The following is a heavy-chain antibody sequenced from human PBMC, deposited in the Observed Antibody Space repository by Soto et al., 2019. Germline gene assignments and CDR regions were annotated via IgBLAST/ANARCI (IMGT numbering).Heavy chain of an antibody. D-gene: IGHD3-10*01. J-gene: IGHJ6*02. Sequence: EVQLLESGGGLVQPGGSLRLSCAASGFTFSSYAMSWVRQAPGKGLEWVSTISGSGGNAYYADSVKGRFSISRDNSKNTLRLQMNSLRADDTAVYYCAKDLGSGKPYYYYAMDVWGQGTTVTVSS. V-gene: IGHV3-23*01. CDR1: GFTFSSYA. CDR3: AKDLGSGKPYYYYAMDV. CDR2: ISGSGGNA.